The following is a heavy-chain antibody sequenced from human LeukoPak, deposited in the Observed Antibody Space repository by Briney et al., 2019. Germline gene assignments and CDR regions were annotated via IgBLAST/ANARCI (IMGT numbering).Heavy chain of an antibody. CDR3: ARGTVAGTWVDP. Sequence: PSETLSLTCAVYGGSFSGYYWSWIRQNPGKGLEWIGEINHSGSTNYNPSLKSRVTISVDTSKNQFSLKLSSVTAADTAVYYCARGTVAGTWVDPWGQGTLVTVSS. CDR2: INHSGST. V-gene: IGHV4-34*01. D-gene: IGHD6-19*01. CDR1: GGSFSGYY. J-gene: IGHJ5*02.